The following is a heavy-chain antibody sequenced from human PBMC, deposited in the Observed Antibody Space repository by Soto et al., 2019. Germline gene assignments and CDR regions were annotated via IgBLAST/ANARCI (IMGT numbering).Heavy chain of an antibody. Sequence: KPSETLSLTCSVSGGSISSGDYYWSWIRQPPGKGLEWIGYIYYSGSTYYNPSLKSRVTISVDTSKNQFSLKLSSVTAADTAVYYCARGSDSDNWFDPWGQGTLVTVSS. CDR2: IYYSGST. V-gene: IGHV4-30-4*01. CDR1: GGSISSGDYY. CDR3: ARGSDSDNWFDP. J-gene: IGHJ5*02.